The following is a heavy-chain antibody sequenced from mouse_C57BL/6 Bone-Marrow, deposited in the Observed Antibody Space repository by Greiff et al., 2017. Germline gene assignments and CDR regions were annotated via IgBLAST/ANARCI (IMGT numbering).Heavy chain of an antibody. CDR2: IYPRDGST. D-gene: IGHD2-3*01. CDR3: ARPLRWLLPWFAY. CDR1: GYTFTDHT. Sequence: QVQLQQSDAELVKPGASVKISCKVSGYTFTDHTIHWMKQRPEQGLEWIGYIYPRDGSTKYHEKFKGKATLTADKSYSKAYMQLNSLTSEDSAVYFCARPLRWLLPWFAYWGQGTLVTVSA. V-gene: IGHV1-78*01. J-gene: IGHJ3*01.